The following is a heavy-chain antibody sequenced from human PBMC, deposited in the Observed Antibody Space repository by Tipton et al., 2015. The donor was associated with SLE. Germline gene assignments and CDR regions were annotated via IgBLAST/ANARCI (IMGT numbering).Heavy chain of an antibody. D-gene: IGHD2-15*01. J-gene: IGHJ3*02. CDR3: ARNRGSGQQAAFEI. Sequence: TLSLTCAVYGGSFSGYYWSWIRQPPGKGLEWIGEINHSGSTHYNPSLKSRVIISVDTSKNQLPLKLNSVTAADTTMYYCARNRGSGQQAAFEIWGQRTMVTVSS. CDR1: GGSFSGYY. V-gene: IGHV4-34*01. CDR2: INHSGST.